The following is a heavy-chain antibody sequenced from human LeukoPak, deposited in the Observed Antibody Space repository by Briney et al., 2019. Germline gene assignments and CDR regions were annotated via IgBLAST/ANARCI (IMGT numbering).Heavy chain of an antibody. CDR2: IYYSGST. Sequence: SETLSLTCTVSGGSISSYYWSWIRQPPGKGLEWIGYIYYSGSTNYNPFLKSRVTISVDTSKNQFSLKLSSVTAADTAVYYCARHQVGANSCFDYWGQGTLVTVSS. CDR1: GGSISSYY. CDR3: ARHQVGANSCFDY. D-gene: IGHD1-26*01. V-gene: IGHV4-59*08. J-gene: IGHJ4*02.